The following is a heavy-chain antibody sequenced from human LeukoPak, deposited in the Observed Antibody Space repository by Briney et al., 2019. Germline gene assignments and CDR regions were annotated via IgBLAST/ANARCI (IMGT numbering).Heavy chain of an antibody. V-gene: IGHV4-59*08. CDR3: ASQRGYAYGFDS. CDR1: GGTISSYF. CDR2: IYYSGNP. Sequence: PSETVSLTCTVSGGTISSYFWTWIRQTPGKGLEWIGHIYYSGNPTYNPSLKSRFTISVDPSKNQVALKVRSVTTEDTAVYYCASQRGYAYGFDSWGQGTRVTVSP. D-gene: IGHD5-18*01. J-gene: IGHJ4*02.